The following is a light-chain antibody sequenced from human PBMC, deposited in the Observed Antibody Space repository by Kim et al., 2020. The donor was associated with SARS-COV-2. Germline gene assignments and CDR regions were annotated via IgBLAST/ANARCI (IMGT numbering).Light chain of an antibody. Sequence: GQSITISCTGTSSDVGGYNYVSWYQQHPGKAPKLMIYDVSNRPSGVSNRFSGSKSGNTASLTISGLQAEDEADYYCSSYTSTSTRVFGGGPKLTVL. J-gene: IGLJ3*02. V-gene: IGLV2-14*03. CDR2: DVS. CDR1: SSDVGGYNY. CDR3: SSYTSTSTRV.